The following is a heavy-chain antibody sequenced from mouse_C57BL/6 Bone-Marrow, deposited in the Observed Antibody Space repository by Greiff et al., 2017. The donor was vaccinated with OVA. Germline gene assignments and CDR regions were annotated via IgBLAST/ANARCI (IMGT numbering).Heavy chain of an antibody. V-gene: IGHV5-12*01. CDR2: ISNGGGST. CDR1: GFTFSDFY. J-gene: IGHJ4*01. CDR3: ARLDAMDY. Sequence: EVNVVESGGGLVHPGGSLKLSCAASGFTFSDFYMYWIRQTPEKRLEWVAYISNGGGSTYYPDTVKGRFTISRDNAKNTLYLQMSRLKSEDTAMYYCARLDAMDYWGQGTSVTVSS.